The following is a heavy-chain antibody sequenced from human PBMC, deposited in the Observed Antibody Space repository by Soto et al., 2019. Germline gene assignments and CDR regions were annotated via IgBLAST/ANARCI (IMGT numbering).Heavy chain of an antibody. CDR3: ARDYFDRSGLYGMDL. CDR2: INPDTDDT. CDR1: GYTFIDYY. Sequence: EASVKVSCKASGYTFIDYYMHWVRQAPGQGLEWMGWINPDTDDTHYAQKFQGRLIMTRDTSINTVYMELSRLTSDDTAVYYCARDYFDRSGLYGMDLWGQGTTVTVSS. J-gene: IGHJ6*02. D-gene: IGHD3-22*01. V-gene: IGHV1-2*02.